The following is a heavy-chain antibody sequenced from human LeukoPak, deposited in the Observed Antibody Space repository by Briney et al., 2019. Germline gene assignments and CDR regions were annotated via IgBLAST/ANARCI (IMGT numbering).Heavy chain of an antibody. CDR1: GFTFSIYT. CDR2: ITSSSSSM. CDR3: ARVPIIRGVIED. J-gene: IGHJ4*02. V-gene: IGHV3-21*04. Sequence: GGSLRLSCVASGFTFSIYTMSWVRQAPGKGLEWVSSITSSSSSMYSADSVKGRLTISRDNAKNSLYLQMNSLRAEDTAVFYCARVPIIRGVIEDWGQGTLVSVSS. D-gene: IGHD3-10*01.